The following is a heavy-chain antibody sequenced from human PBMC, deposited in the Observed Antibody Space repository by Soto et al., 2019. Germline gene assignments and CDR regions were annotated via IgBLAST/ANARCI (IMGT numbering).Heavy chain of an antibody. J-gene: IGHJ4*02. D-gene: IGHD4-4*01. Sequence: GGSLRLSCAASGFSFNFYVMTWVRQAPGKGLEWVSGMSGSGGHIYYADSVKGRFTVSRDNSNSTLYLQMNSLRAEDTAVYYCARAVTQYFDSWGQGSLVTVSS. CDR1: GFSFNFYV. CDR2: MSGSGGHI. CDR3: ARAVTQYFDS. V-gene: IGHV3-23*01.